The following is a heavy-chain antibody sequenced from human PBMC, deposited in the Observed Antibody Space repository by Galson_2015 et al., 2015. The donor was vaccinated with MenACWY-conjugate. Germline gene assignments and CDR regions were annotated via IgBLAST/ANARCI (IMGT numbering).Heavy chain of an antibody. V-gene: IGHV4-39*01. CDR3: ARHHYGSGSYYYDVIDY. CDR2: IYYSGST. CDR1: GGSVSSSSYY. Sequence: ETLSLTCTVSGGSVSSSSYYWGWIRQPPGKGLEWIGSIYYSGSTNYNPSLKSRVTIPVDTSKNRFSLKLSSVTAADTAVYYCARHHYGSGSYYYDVIDYWGQGTLVTVSS. D-gene: IGHD3-10*01. J-gene: IGHJ4*02.